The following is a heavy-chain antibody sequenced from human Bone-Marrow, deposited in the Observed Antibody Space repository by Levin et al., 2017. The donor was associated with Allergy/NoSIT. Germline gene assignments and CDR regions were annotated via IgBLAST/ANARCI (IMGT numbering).Heavy chain of an antibody. Sequence: GGSLRLSCAASGFIFSTYSLHWVRQSPGKGLEWVSSISSASSYIYYADSVKGRFTISRDNAKNSLSLQMTSRRAEDTAGYYCVRSESITGTEDLKVMDVWGQGTTVTVSS. J-gene: IGHJ6*02. V-gene: IGHV3-21*01. CDR2: ISSASSYI. CDR1: GFIFSTYS. D-gene: IGHD1/OR15-1a*01. CDR3: VRSESITGTEDLKVMDV.